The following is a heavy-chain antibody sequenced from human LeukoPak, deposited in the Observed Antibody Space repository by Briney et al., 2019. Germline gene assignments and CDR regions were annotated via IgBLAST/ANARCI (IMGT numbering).Heavy chain of an antibody. Sequence: GGSLRLSCAASGFTFSDYHMSWIRQAPGKGLEWVSYISSSGSTIYYADSVKGRFTISRDNAKNSLYLQMNSLRAEDTAVYYCARDTHHCDFWSGYYNWFDPWGQGTLVTVSS. V-gene: IGHV3-11*01. D-gene: IGHD3-3*01. CDR3: ARDTHHCDFWSGYYNWFDP. J-gene: IGHJ5*02. CDR2: ISSSGSTI. CDR1: GFTFSDYH.